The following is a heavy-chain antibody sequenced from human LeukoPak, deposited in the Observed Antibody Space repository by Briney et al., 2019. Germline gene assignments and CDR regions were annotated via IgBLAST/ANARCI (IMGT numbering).Heavy chain of an antibody. CDR3: ARDRPRRGYSPYTVLYYFDY. Sequence: GGSLRLSCVASGFTVSTNYMSWVRQAPGKGLEWVSVIYSGGSTYYADSVKGRFTISRDNSKNTLYLQMNSLRAEDTAVYYCARDRPRRGYSPYTVLYYFDYWGQGTLVTVSS. D-gene: IGHD5-18*01. J-gene: IGHJ4*02. CDR2: IYSGGST. V-gene: IGHV3-53*01. CDR1: GFTVSTNY.